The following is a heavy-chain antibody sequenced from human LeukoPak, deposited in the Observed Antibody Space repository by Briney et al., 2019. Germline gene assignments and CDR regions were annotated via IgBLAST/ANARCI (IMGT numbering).Heavy chain of an antibody. V-gene: IGHV3-48*03. CDR1: GFTFSSYE. J-gene: IGHJ5*02. Sequence: PGGSLRLSCAASGFTFSSYEMNWVRQAPGKGLEWVSYISSSGSTIYYADSVKGRFTISRDNAKNSLYLQMSSLRAEDTAVYYCARSYYYDSSGYSNWFDPWGQGTLVTVSS. CDR2: ISSSGSTI. D-gene: IGHD3-22*01. CDR3: ARSYYYDSSGYSNWFDP.